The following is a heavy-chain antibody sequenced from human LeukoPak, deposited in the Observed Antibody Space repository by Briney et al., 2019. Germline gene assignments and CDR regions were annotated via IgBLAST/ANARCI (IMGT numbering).Heavy chain of an antibody. V-gene: IGHV3-48*03. CDR1: GFTFKTYH. D-gene: IGHD3-16*01. CDR3: ARKRLADLGDDTSFGGTPFDS. J-gene: IGHJ4*02. Sequence: SGWFLRLSCVASGFTFKTYHMNWVRQAAGEGLEWLSGIPSGGSVIYYADSVKGRFTISRDDAMNSVFLQMSGLTVDDTAVYYCARKRLADLGDDTSFGGTPFDSWGQGTVVILYS. CDR2: IPSGGSVI.